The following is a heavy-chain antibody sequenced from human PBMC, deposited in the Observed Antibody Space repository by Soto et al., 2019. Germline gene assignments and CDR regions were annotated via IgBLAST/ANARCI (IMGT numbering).Heavy chain of an antibody. CDR1: GYIFTNYW. V-gene: IGHV5-51*01. CDR2: IYPANSDT. J-gene: IGHJ6*02. D-gene: IGHD2-8*01. Sequence: GESLKISCNGSGYIFTNYWIGWVRQMPGKGLEWMGIIYPANSDTRYSPSFQGQVTVSADKSISTAYLQWSSLKASDTAMYYCADLKNGVCYLWGQGTKVTVYS. CDR3: ADLKNGVCYL.